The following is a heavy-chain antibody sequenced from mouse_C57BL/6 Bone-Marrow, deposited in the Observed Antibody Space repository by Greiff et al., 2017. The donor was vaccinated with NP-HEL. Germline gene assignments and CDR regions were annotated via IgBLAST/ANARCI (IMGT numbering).Heavy chain of an antibody. V-gene: IGHV1-55*01. CDR3: AREGDRRSYAMDY. J-gene: IGHJ4*01. CDR2: IYHGSGST. Sequence: QVQLQQPGAELVKPGASVKMSCKASGYTFTSYWITWVKQRPGPGLEWIGDIYHGSGSTNYNEKFKSKATLTVDTSSSTAYMQLSSLTSEDSAVYYCAREGDRRSYAMDYWGQGTSGTVSS. D-gene: IGHD3-3*01. CDR1: GYTFTSYW.